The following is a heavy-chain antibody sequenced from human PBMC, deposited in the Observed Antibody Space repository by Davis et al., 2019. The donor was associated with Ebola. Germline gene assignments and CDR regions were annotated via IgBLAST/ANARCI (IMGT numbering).Heavy chain of an antibody. CDR3: AKDLRTNQISAAGIGWFDP. CDR2: ISGSGGGT. V-gene: IGHV3-23*01. J-gene: IGHJ5*02. CDR1: GFTFSCPA. D-gene: IGHD6-13*01. Sequence: GESLKISCAASGFTFSCPAMHWVRQPSGKGQEWVSAISGSGGGTYYADSVKGRFTISRDNSKNTLYLQLNSLSAEDTAVYYCAKDLRTNQISAAGIGWFDPWGQGTLVTVSS.